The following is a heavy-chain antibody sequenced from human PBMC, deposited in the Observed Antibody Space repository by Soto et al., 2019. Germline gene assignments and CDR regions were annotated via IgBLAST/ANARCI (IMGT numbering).Heavy chain of an antibody. D-gene: IGHD1-26*01. Sequence: EVQLVESGGGLVQPGGSLRLSCSASGFIFSDYWMSWVRQAPGEGLEWVANINQDGSVKYYVDSVKGRFTISRDNAKNSVYLQVNSLRAEDTALHYCARKVGDYWGQGTQVTVSS. CDR1: GFIFSDYW. J-gene: IGHJ4*02. CDR2: INQDGSVK. V-gene: IGHV3-7*05. CDR3: ARKVGDY.